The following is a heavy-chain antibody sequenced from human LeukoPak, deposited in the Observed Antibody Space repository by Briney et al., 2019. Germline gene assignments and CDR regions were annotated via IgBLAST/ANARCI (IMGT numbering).Heavy chain of an antibody. Sequence: GASVKVSCKASGYIFTSYDVHWVRQATGQGLEWVGWMNPNSGKTGNAQKFQGRVTFTWNTSISTAYMELSSLGSEDTAVYFCANEVVVPAANYYYMDVWGKGTTVTVSS. CDR1: GYIFTSYD. CDR3: ANEVVVPAANYYYMDV. V-gene: IGHV1-8*03. CDR2: MNPNSGKT. J-gene: IGHJ6*03. D-gene: IGHD2-2*01.